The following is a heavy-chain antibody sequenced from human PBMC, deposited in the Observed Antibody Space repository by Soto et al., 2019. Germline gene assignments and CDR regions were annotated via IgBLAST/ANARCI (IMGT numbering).Heavy chain of an antibody. CDR3: ARDRCNSPDFFDS. Sequence: SETLSLTCTVSGGSISSDEINWTWLGQPQGQGLEWIGYINNNGRDYYNPTLESRVAISVDTSKNQFSLRLTSVSAADRAVYYCARDRCNSPDFFDSWGQGTLVTVSS. CDR1: GGSISSDEIN. J-gene: IGHJ4*02. D-gene: IGHD3-16*02. V-gene: IGHV4-30-4*08. CDR2: INNNGRD.